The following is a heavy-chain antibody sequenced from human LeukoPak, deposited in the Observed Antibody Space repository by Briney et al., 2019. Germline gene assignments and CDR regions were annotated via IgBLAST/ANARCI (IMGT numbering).Heavy chain of an antibody. J-gene: IGHJ3*02. D-gene: IGHD5-18*01. CDR3: ARRGYSYGVDAFDI. CDR1: GGSISSYY. Sequence: NPSEILSLTCTVSGGSISSYYWSWIRQPPGKGLEWIGYIYYSGSTNYNPSLKSRVTISVDTSKNQFSLKLSSVTAADTAVYYCARRGYSYGVDAFDIWGQGTMVTVSS. V-gene: IGHV4-59*08. CDR2: IYYSGST.